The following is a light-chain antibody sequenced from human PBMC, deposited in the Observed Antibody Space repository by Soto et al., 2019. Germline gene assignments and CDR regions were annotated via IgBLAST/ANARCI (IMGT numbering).Light chain of an antibody. Sequence: QSALTQPPSVSGSPGQSVTISCSGTSSDVGSYSRVSWYQQAPGTAPKVMIYGVSNRPSGVPDRFSGSKSGNTASLTISGLQPEDEADYYCYSFTSSNTYVFGTGTKLTVL. J-gene: IGLJ1*01. CDR3: YSFTSSNTYV. CDR1: SSDVGSYSR. CDR2: GVS. V-gene: IGLV2-18*02.